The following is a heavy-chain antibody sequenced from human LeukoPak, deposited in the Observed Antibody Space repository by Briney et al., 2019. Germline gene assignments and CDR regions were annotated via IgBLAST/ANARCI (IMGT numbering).Heavy chain of an antibody. CDR2: ISSSSTYI. J-gene: IGHJ3*02. CDR3: ARLCIVGTKSAFDI. D-gene: IGHD1-26*01. CDR1: GFTFSSYS. V-gene: IGHV3-21*01. Sequence: GGSLRLSCAASGFTFSSYSMNWVRQAPGKWLEWVSFISSSSTYINYADSVKGRFTISRDNAKNSLYLQMNSLRAEDTAVYYCARLCIVGTKSAFDIWGQGTMVTVSS.